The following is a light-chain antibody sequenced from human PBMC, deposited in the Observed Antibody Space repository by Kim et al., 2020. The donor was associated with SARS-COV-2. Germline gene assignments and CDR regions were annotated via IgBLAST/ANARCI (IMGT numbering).Light chain of an antibody. J-gene: IGKJ1*01. CDR2: GVS. V-gene: IGKV3-20*01. CDR1: QSVSSN. Sequence: LSPGERATLSGRASQSVSSNLGWYQQKPGQPPRLLIYGVSTRAAAIPDRFSASGSGTDFTLTINRLEPEDFAVYYCQHFGTSYWTFGQGTKVDIK. CDR3: QHFGTSYWT.